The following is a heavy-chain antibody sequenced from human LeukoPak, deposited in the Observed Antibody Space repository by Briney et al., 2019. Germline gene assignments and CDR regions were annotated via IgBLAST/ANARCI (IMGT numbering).Heavy chain of an antibody. J-gene: IGHJ5*02. V-gene: IGHV6-1*01. Sequence: SQTLSLTCAISGDSVSSNSVTWNWIRQSPSRGLERLGRSYYRSTWYNDYAVSVRGRITVNPDTSKNQFSLHLNSVTPEDTAVYYCARRLTQYDCFDPWGQGILVTVSS. CDR1: GDSVSSNSVT. D-gene: IGHD2-2*01. CDR2: SYYRSTWYN. CDR3: ARRLTQYDCFDP.